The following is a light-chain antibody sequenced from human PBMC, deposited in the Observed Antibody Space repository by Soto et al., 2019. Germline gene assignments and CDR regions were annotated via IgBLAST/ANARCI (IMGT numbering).Light chain of an antibody. CDR3: CSYAGTYSVI. CDR1: SSDVGAYNF. J-gene: IGLJ2*01. Sequence: QSALTQPRSVSGSPGQSVAISCTGTSSDVGAYNFVSWYQHLPGKAPKLMIYDINARPSGVPDRFSGSKSDNTASLTITGLQAEDEADYFCCSYAGTYSVIFGGGTKLTVL. V-gene: IGLV2-11*01. CDR2: DIN.